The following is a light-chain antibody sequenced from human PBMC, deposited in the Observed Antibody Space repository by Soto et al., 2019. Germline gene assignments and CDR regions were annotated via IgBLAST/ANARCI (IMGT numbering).Light chain of an antibody. CDR3: CSYAGSHYV. Sequence: QSALTQPASVSGSPGQSITISCTGTSSDVGSYNLVSWYQQHPGKTPKLFIYAGSKRPSGVSIRFSGSKSGNTASLTISGLQAEDESDYYCCSYAGSHYVFGTGTKVTVL. J-gene: IGLJ1*01. V-gene: IGLV2-23*01. CDR2: AGS. CDR1: SSDVGSYNL.